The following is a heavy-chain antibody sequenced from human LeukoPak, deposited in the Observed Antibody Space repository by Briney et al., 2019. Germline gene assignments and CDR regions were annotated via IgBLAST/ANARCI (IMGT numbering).Heavy chain of an antibody. Sequence: SETLSLICTVSGGSISSYYWSWIRRPPGKGLEWIGYIYYSGSTNYNPSLKSRVTISVDTSKNQFSLKLSSVTAADTAVYYCARVHYWYFDLWGRGTLVTVSS. J-gene: IGHJ2*01. CDR3: ARVHYWYFDL. CDR1: GGSISSYY. V-gene: IGHV4-59*01. CDR2: IYYSGST.